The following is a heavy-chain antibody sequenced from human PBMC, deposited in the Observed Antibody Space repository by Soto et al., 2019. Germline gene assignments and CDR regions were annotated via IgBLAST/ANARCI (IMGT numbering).Heavy chain of an antibody. D-gene: IGHD1-1*01. CDR3: APHHGTSGNYLPY. V-gene: IGHV3-7*01. J-gene: IGHJ4*02. CDR2: INQDGSEK. Sequence: EVQLVEFGGDLVQPGGSLRLSCVASGFTFSSYWMTWVRQAPGKGLEWVANINQDGSEKYHVDSVKGRFTISRDNAKNSRYLQMNGLRAEDTAMYYCAPHHGTSGNYLPYGGQGTLVTVSS. CDR1: GFTFSSYW.